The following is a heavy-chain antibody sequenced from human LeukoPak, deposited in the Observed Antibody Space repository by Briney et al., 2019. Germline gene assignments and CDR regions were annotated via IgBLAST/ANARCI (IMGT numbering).Heavy chain of an antibody. CDR1: GGTFTSYY. D-gene: IGHD3-9*01. CDR2: INPSGGST. CDR3: ATAGAYYDILTGSLFHPYYFDY. Sequence: ASVKVSCKASGGTFTSYYMHWVRQAPGQGLEWMGIINPSGGSTSYAQKFQGRVTMTEDTSTDTAYMELSSLRSEDTAVYYCATAGAYYDILTGSLFHPYYFDYWGQGTLVTVSS. V-gene: IGHV1-46*01. J-gene: IGHJ4*02.